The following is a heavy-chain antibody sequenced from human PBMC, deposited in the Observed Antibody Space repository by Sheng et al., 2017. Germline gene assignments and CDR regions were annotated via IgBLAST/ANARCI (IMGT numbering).Heavy chain of an antibody. Sequence: QLQLQESGPGLVRPSQTLSLTCTVSGGSISSGDYFLTWIRQPPGKGLEWIGFVYYTGGTYYNPSLKSRITMSVDTSKNQFSLKLSSVTAADTAVYYCARDLFSSGYYYWGKGMLVSVS. V-gene: IGHV4-30-4*08. D-gene: IGHD3-22*01. J-gene: IGHJ4*02. CDR1: GGSISSGDYF. CDR3: ARDLFSSGYYY. CDR2: VYYTGGT.